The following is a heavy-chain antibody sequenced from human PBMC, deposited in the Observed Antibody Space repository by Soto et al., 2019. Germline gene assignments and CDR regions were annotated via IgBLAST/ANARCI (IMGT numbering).Heavy chain of an antibody. Sequence: ASVKVSCKASGYTFTGYYMHWVRQAPGQGLEWMGWINPNSGGTNYAQKFQGWVTMTRDTSISTAYMELSRLRSDGTAVYYCAREYPTKTYYYGMDVWGQGTTVTVSS. V-gene: IGHV1-2*04. CDR3: AREYPTKTYYYGMDV. J-gene: IGHJ6*02. CDR2: INPNSGGT. CDR1: GYTFTGYY.